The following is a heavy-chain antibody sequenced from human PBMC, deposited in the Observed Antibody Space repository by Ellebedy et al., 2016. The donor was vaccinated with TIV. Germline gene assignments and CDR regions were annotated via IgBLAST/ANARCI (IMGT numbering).Heavy chain of an antibody. CDR1: GFDFSTYW. CDR2: IKHDGSEE. V-gene: IGHV3-7*03. J-gene: IGHJ4*02. Sequence: GESLKISCAASGFDFSTYWMTWVRQAPGKGLEWVANIKHDGSEEYYVDSLKGRLTISRDNAKKSLYLQMSSLRADDTAVYYCARAGTAAGTITDYWGQGTLVTVSS. D-gene: IGHD6-13*01. CDR3: ARAGTAAGTITDY.